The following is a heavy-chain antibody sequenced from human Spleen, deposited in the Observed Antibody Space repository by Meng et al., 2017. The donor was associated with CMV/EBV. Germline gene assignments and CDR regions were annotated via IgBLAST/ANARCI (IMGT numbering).Heavy chain of an antibody. Sequence: GYSFTTYWIGWVRQMPGKGLEWMGIIFPGDSDIRYSPSFQGQVTISADKSISTAYLQWSSLKSSDTAMYYCARSDYEIPAAVEYFQHWGQGTLVTVSS. J-gene: IGHJ1*01. V-gene: IGHV5-51*01. CDR2: IFPGDSDI. CDR1: GYSFTTYW. CDR3: ARSDYEIPAAVEYFQH. D-gene: IGHD2-2*01.